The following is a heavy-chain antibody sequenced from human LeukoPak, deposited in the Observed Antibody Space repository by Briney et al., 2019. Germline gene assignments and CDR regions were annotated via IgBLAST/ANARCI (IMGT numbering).Heavy chain of an antibody. J-gene: IGHJ4*02. D-gene: IGHD3-22*01. CDR1: GFTFSSYG. Sequence: SGGSLRLSCAASGFTFSSYGMPWVRQAPGKGLEWVAVISYDGSNKYYADSVKGRFTISRDNSKNTLYLQMNSLRAEDTAVYYCAKAGWYYYYDSSGYYPFDYWGQGTLVTVSS. CDR3: AKAGWYYYYDSSGYYPFDY. CDR2: ISYDGSNK. V-gene: IGHV3-30*18.